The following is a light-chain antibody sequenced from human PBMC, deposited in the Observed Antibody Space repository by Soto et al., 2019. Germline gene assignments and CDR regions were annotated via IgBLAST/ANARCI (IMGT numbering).Light chain of an antibody. J-gene: IGKJ2*01. CDR3: QQYNNWPPMYT. V-gene: IGKV3-15*01. Sequence: EIVMTQSPATLSVSPGERATLSCRSSQSVSSNLAWYQQKPGQAPRLIIYGASTRATGIPARFSGIGSGTEFTLTISSLQSEDFAVYYCQQYNNWPPMYTFGQGTKLEIK. CDR1: QSVSSN. CDR2: GAS.